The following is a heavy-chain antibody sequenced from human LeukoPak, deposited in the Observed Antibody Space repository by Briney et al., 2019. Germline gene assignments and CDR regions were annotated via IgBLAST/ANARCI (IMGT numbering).Heavy chain of an antibody. V-gene: IGHV3-21*01. D-gene: IGHD6-19*01. CDR3: ARLYGSGRGVAASRDYYSDMGV. CDR1: GFTFASYA. Sequence: GGSLRLSCAASGFTFASYAMAWFRQAPGKGVDSVSSMSRGSTYIYYAEPVKGRFTISRDNARNSLFLQMNSLRADDTGVYYCARLYGSGRGVAASRDYYSDMGVWGIGTAVTVSS. J-gene: IGHJ6*03. CDR2: MSRGSTYI.